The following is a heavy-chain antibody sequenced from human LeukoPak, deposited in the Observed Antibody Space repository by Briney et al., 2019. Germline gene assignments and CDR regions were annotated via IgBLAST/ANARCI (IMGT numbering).Heavy chain of an antibody. Sequence: SSETLSLTCTVSSGSISSGSYYWSWIRQPAGKGLEWIGRIYTSGNTNYNPSLKSRVTISVDTSKNQFSLKLSSVTAADTAVYYCARWARWYSSGWYRGVDYWGQGTLVTVSS. D-gene: IGHD6-19*01. V-gene: IGHV4-61*02. CDR2: IYTSGNT. J-gene: IGHJ4*02. CDR3: ARWARWYSSGWYRGVDY. CDR1: SGSISSGSYY.